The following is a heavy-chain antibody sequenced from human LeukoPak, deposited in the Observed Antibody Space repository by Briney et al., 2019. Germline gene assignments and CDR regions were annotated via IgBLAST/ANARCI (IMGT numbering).Heavy chain of an antibody. Sequence: GGSLRLSCATSTFTFNRYSMHWDRRPPGKGLEWVAFTRQVGWSAEYTESVKGRFTVSRDTSKNTMYLQMHSLRVEDTAVYYCARDGPGGLIDAFDVWGQGTMVTVSS. D-gene: IGHD3-16*02. J-gene: IGHJ3*01. CDR2: TRQVGWSA. CDR3: ARDGPGGLIDAFDV. CDR1: TFTFNRYS. V-gene: IGHV3-30*02.